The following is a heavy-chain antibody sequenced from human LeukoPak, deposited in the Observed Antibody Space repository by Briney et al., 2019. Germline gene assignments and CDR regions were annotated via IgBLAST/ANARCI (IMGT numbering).Heavy chain of an antibody. CDR3: ARDPGGSGSYYMSPGDY. J-gene: IGHJ4*02. CDR2: IIPIFGIA. Sequence: SVKVSCKASGGTFSSYAISWVRQAPGQGLEWMGRIIPIFGIANYAQKFQGRVTITADKSTSTAYMELSSLRSEDTAVYYCARDPGGSGSYYMSPGDYWGQGTLVTVSS. D-gene: IGHD3-10*01. V-gene: IGHV1-69*04. CDR1: GGTFSSYA.